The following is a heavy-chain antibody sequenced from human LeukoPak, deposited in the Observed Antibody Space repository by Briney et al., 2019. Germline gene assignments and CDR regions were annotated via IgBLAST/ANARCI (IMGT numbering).Heavy chain of an antibody. Sequence: GGSLRLSCAASGFTFSSYWMSWVRQAPGKGLEWVANIKQDGSEKYYVDSVKGRFTISRDNAKNSLYLQRNSLRAEDTAVYYCARAIPDYDILTGYSADCFDPWGQGTLVTVSS. D-gene: IGHD3-9*01. CDR3: ARAIPDYDILTGYSADCFDP. CDR1: GFTFSSYW. CDR2: IKQDGSEK. J-gene: IGHJ5*02. V-gene: IGHV3-7*01.